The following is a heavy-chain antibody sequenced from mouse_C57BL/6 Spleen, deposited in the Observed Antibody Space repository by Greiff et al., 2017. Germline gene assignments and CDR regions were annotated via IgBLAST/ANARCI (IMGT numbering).Heavy chain of an antibody. CDR2: IYPGSGST. V-gene: IGHV1-55*01. D-gene: IGHD1-1*01. J-gene: IGHJ3*01. Sequence: QVQLQQPGAELVKPGASVKMSCKASGYTFTSYWITWVKPRPGQGLEWIGDIYPGSGSTNYNEKFKSKATLTVDTSSSTAYMQLSSLTSEDSAVYYCARWGYGSSYWFAYWGQGTLVTVSA. CDR3: ARWGYGSSYWFAY. CDR1: GYTFTSYW.